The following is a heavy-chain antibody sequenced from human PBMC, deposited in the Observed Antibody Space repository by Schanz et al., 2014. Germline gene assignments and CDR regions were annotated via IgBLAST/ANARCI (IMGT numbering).Heavy chain of an antibody. CDR1: GFTFSSYG. D-gene: IGHD3-10*01. CDR2: VCYDGSKK. J-gene: IGHJ5*02. CDR3: AKDQLANYRGSGYNWFDP. V-gene: IGHV3-33*06. Sequence: VLLVESGGGVVQPGRSLRLSCAASGFTFSSYGMHWVRQVPGKGLEWVAVVCYDGSKKYYADSVKGRFSVSRDNSKNTLYLQMNSLRADDTAVYYCAKDQLANYRGSGYNWFDPWGQGTLVTVSS.